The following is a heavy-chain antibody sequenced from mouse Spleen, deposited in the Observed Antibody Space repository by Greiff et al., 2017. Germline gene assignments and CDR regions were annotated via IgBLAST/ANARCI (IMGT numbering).Heavy chain of an antibody. D-gene: IGHD1-1*01. CDR2: ISYDGSN. Sequence: EVKLVESGPGLVKPSQSLSLTCSVTGYSITSGYYWNWIRQFPGNKLEWMGYISYDGSNNYNPSLKNRISITRDTSKNQFFLKLNSVTTEDTATYYCAREVYYYGSPYYFDYWGQGTTLTVSS. V-gene: IGHV3-6*01. J-gene: IGHJ2*01. CDR3: AREVYYYGSPYYFDY. CDR1: GYSITSGYY.